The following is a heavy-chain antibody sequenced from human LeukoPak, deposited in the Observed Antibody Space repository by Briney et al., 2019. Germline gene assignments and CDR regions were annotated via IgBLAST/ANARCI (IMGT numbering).Heavy chain of an antibody. Sequence: SETLSLTCTVSGGSISSGGHYWIWIRQHPGKGLEWIGYIHYTGGTYYNPSLQSRVTISIDTSKSQFSLRLNSVTAADTAVYYCARDLVEDGSGRYYVIDYWGQGTLVTVSS. D-gene: IGHD3-22*01. J-gene: IGHJ4*02. CDR3: ARDLVEDGSGRYYVIDY. CDR2: IHYTGGT. V-gene: IGHV4-31*03. CDR1: GGSISSGGHY.